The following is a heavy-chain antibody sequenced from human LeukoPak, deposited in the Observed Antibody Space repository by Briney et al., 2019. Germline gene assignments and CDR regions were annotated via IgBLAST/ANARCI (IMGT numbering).Heavy chain of an antibody. V-gene: IGHV4-34*01. Sequence: SETLSLTCAVSSQSLSGYFATWIRHPPGRALEWIGESTHFGSTNYNTSFESRVTISVDTCKKQISLNVRSVTDADTAVNLCARGRLQLWSFPLPCSHYAIDVWGQGTRVTVSS. CDR1: SQSLSGYF. D-gene: IGHD5-18*01. CDR2: STHFGST. CDR3: ARGRLQLWSFPLPCSHYAIDV. J-gene: IGHJ6*02.